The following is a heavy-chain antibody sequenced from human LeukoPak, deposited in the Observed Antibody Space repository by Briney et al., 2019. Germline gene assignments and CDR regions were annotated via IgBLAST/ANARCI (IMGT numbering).Heavy chain of an antibody. CDR3: ARARSTGYYVADY. J-gene: IGHJ4*02. Sequence: GGSLRLSCAASGFTLSSYWMNWLRQGPGKGLVWVSRINSGGSTTSYADSVKGRFTISRDNAKNTLYLQMNSLRAEDTAVYYCARARSTGYYVADYWGQGTLVTVSS. CDR2: INSGGSTT. CDR1: GFTLSSYW. D-gene: IGHD3-9*01. V-gene: IGHV3-74*01.